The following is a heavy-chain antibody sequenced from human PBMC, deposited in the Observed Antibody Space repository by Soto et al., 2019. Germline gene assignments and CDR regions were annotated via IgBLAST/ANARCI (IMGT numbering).Heavy chain of an antibody. V-gene: IGHV3-30*18. CDR2: ISYDGSNK. CDR1: GFTFSSYG. J-gene: IGHJ4*02. Sequence: GGSLRLSCAASGFTFSSYGMHWVRQAPGKGLERVAVISYDGSNKYYADSVKGRFTISRDNSKNTLYLQMNSLRAEDTAVYYCANALGWADIVVVPAAQGYWGQGTMVTVSA. D-gene: IGHD2-2*01. CDR3: ANALGWADIVVVPAAQGY.